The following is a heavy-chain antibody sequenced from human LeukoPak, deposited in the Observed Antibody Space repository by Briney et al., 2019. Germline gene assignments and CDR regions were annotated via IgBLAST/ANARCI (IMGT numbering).Heavy chain of an antibody. CDR3: ARLPPDSGSYEDY. CDR1: GYSFTSYW. CDR2: IYPGDSDT. V-gene: IGHV5-51*01. Sequence: GESLQISCKGSGYSFTSYWIGWVRQMPGKGLEWMGIIYPGDSDTRYSSSFQGQVTISADKSISTAYLQWSSLKASDTAMYHCARLPPDSGSYEDYWGQGTLVTVSS. J-gene: IGHJ4*02. D-gene: IGHD1-26*01.